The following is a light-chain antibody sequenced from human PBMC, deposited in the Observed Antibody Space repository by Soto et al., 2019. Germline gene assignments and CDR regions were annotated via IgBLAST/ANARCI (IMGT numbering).Light chain of an antibody. V-gene: IGKV3-15*01. CDR1: QNVYNN. CDR3: QQCRNWPLT. J-gene: IGKJ4*01. CDR2: DAS. Sequence: EIVMTQSPATLSVSPGEGATLSCKASQNVYNNLAWYQQRPGHPPRLLIYDASTRATGISARFSGSGYGTEFNLSLSSLQSEDFEVYFCQQCRNWPLTFGGGTTVEIK.